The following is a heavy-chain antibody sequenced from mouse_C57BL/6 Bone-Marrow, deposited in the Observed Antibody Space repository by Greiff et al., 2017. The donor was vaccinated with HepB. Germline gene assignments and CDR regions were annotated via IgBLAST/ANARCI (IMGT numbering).Heavy chain of an antibody. CDR2: ISYDGSN. D-gene: IGHD1-1*01. CDR3: ARWITTVVRAMDY. CDR1: GYSITSGYY. J-gene: IGHJ4*01. V-gene: IGHV3-6*01. Sequence: EVQLVESGPGLVKPSQSLSLTCSVTGYSITSGYYWNWIRQFPGNKLEWMGYISYDGSNNYNPSLKNRISITRDTSKNQFFLKLNSVTTEETATYYCARWITTVVRAMDYWGQGTTVTVSS.